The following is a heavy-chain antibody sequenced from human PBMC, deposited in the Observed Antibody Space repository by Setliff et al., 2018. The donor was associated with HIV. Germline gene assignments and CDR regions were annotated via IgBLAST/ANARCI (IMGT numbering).Heavy chain of an antibody. CDR3: ARDTWLRLIWYGFDI. V-gene: IGHV1-3*04. Sequence: ASVKVSCKASGYTFTSYAMHWVRQAPGQRLEWVGWINTGNGDTKYSQDFQGRVTISRDTSASTAHMELSSLRSDDTAVYYCARDTWLRLIWYGFDIWGRGTLVTVLL. CDR1: GYTFTSYA. D-gene: IGHD5-12*01. J-gene: IGHJ2*01. CDR2: INTGNGDT.